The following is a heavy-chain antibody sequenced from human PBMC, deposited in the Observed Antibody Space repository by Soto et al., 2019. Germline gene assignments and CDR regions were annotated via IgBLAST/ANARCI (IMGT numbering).Heavy chain of an antibody. V-gene: IGHV1-2*04. Sequence: ASVKVSCKASGYTFTGYYMHWVRQAPGQGLEWMGWINPNSGGTNYAQKFQGWVTMTRDTSISTAYMELSRLRSDDTAVYYCARVRSVSANYYGMDVWGQGTTVTVSS. CDR2: INPNSGGT. CDR3: ARVRSVSANYYGMDV. CDR1: GYTFTGYY. J-gene: IGHJ6*02. D-gene: IGHD3-10*01.